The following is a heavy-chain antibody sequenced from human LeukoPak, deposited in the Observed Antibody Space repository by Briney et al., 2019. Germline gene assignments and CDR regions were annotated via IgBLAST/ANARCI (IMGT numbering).Heavy chain of an antibody. CDR1: GGSISSYY. CDR3: AREAPDYGSGSYYFDY. V-gene: IGHV4-59*01. CDR2: IYYSGST. Sequence: SETLSLTCTVSGGSISSYYWSWIRQPPGKGLEWIGYIYYSGSTNYNPSLKSRVTISVDTSKIQFSLKLSSVTAADTAVYYCAREAPDYGSGSYYFDYWGQGTLVTVSS. D-gene: IGHD3-10*01. J-gene: IGHJ4*02.